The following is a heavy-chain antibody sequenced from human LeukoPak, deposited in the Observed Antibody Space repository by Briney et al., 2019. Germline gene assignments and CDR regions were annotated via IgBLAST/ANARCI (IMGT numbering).Heavy chain of an antibody. CDR2: IYPGDSDT. D-gene: IGHD1-26*01. CDR3: TRQFYSGSYWHN. CDR1: GYSFTSYW. V-gene: IGHV5-51*01. Sequence: GESLKISFKGSGYSFTSYWIGWVRQMPGKGLEWMGIIYPGDSDTRYSPSFQGQVTISADKSISTTYLQWSSLKASDTAVYYCTRQFYSGSYWHNWGQGTLVTVSS. J-gene: IGHJ4*02.